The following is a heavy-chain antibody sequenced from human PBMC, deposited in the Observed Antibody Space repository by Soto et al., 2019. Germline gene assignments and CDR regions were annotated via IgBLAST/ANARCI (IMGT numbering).Heavy chain of an antibody. CDR1: GFTFSSYT. V-gene: IGHV3-30-3*01. CDR2: ISHDGSDK. D-gene: IGHD3-22*01. Sequence: QVQLVASGGGVVQPGRSLRLSCAASGFTFSSYTMHWVRQTPGKGLEWVAVISHDGSDKYYADSVKGRFTISRDNSKNTHYLQMNRLRAEDTSVYYCAREYSLAVVATGYWGEGTLVTVAS. CDR3: AREYSLAVVATGY. J-gene: IGHJ4*02.